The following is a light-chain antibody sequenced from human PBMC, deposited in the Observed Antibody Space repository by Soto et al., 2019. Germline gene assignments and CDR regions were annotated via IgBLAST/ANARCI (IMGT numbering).Light chain of an antibody. V-gene: IGKV3-20*01. CDR1: QSVSSSY. CDR3: QQYGSSPRS. CDR2: GAS. J-gene: IGKJ1*01. Sequence: EIVLTQSPGTLSLSPGERATLSCRASQSVSSSYLAWYQQKPGQAPRLLIYGASSSATGIPDRFSGSGSGTDFTLTISRLEPKDFAVYYCQQYGSSPRSCGQGPKVEIK.